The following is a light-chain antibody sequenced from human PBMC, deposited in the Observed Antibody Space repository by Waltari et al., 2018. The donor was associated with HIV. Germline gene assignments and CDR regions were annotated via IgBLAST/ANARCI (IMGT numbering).Light chain of an antibody. V-gene: IGLV2-8*01. CDR2: EVY. CDR1: SSDVGGNNY. J-gene: IGLJ2*01. CDR3: SSYAGINTYVL. Sequence: QSALTQPPSASGSPGQSVTISCNGTSSDVGGNNYVSWYQQYPGKAPRLMIYEVYKRPSGVPHRFSGSQSGNTASLTVSGLQAEDEANYYCSSYAGINTYVLFGGGTKLTVL.